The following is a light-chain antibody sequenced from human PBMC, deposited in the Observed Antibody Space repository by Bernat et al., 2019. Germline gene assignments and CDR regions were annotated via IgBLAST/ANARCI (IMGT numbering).Light chain of an antibody. V-gene: IGLV2-11*01. J-gene: IGLJ2*01. CDR2: DVN. Sequence: QSALTQPRSVSGSPGQSVTISCTGTSSDVGGYNHVSWYQQHPGKAPKLMLYDVNKRPSGVPDRFSGSKSGNTASLAISGLQAEDEADYFCNSVSTTTTPVVFGGGTKLTVL. CDR3: NSVSTTTTPVV. CDR1: SSDVGGYNH.